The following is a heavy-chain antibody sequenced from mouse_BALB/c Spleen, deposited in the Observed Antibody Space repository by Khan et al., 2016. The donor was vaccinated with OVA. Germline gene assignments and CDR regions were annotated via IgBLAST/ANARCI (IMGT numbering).Heavy chain of an antibody. CDR3: ARMARTIN. V-gene: IGHV5-6-3*01. CDR1: GFTFSSYG. Sequence: EVELVESGGGLVQPGGSLKLSCAASGFTFSSYGMSWVRQTPDKRLELVATINSNGGITYYPASVKGRFTISRDNAKNTLYLQMSSLKSEDTAMYYCARMARTINWGQGTTLTVSS. J-gene: IGHJ2*01. CDR2: INSNGGIT.